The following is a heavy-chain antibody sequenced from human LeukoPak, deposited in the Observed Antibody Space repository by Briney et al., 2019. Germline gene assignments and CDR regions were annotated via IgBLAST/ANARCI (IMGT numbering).Heavy chain of an antibody. Sequence: GGSLRLSCAASGFTFSSYSMNWVRQAPGKGLEWVSYISSSSSTIYYADSVKGRFTISRDNAKNSLYLQMNSLRAEDTAVYYCASAITEDPDYWGQGTLVTVSS. V-gene: IGHV3-48*01. J-gene: IGHJ4*02. CDR3: ASAITEDPDY. CDR2: ISSSSSTI. CDR1: GFTFSSYS.